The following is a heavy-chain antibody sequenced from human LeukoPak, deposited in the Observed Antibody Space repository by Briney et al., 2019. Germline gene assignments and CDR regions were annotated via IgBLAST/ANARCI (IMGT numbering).Heavy chain of an antibody. Sequence: PSETLSLTCTVSGGSISSSIYYWGWIRQPPGKGLEWIGSIYYSGSTYYNPSLKSRVTISVDTSKNQFSLKLSSVTAADTAVYYCARRPNYGDYDGGFDYWGQGTLVTVSS. CDR3: ARRPNYGDYDGGFDY. V-gene: IGHV4-39*01. J-gene: IGHJ4*02. CDR1: GGSISSSIYY. CDR2: IYYSGST. D-gene: IGHD4-17*01.